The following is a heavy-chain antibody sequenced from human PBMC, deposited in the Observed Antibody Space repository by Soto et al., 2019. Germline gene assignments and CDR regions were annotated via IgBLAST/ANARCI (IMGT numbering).Heavy chain of an antibody. CDR2: ISAYNGNT. V-gene: IGHV1-18*01. CDR1: GYTFTSYG. J-gene: IGHJ6*02. D-gene: IGHD6-19*01. Sequence: ASVKVSCKASGYTFTSYGISWVRQAPVQGLEWMGWISAYNGNTNYAQKLQGRVTMTTDTYTSTAYMELRSLRSDDTAVYYCERHKQGSSGWSPTYYHGMDVWG. CDR3: ERHKQGSSGWSPTYYHGMDV.